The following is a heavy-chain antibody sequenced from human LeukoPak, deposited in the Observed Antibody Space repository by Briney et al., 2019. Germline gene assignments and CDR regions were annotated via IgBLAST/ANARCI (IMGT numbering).Heavy chain of an antibody. CDR3: ARIGSAFFTNHLFDY. V-gene: IGHV5-51*01. D-gene: IGHD1-14*01. CDR1: GYNFTGYW. Sequence: GESLKISCKGSGYNFTGYWIAWVRQMPGKGLEWMGIIYPDDSDTRYSPSFQGQVTISADKSITTAYLQWSSLKASDSAMYYCARIGSAFFTNHLFDYWGQGTLVTVSS. J-gene: IGHJ4*02. CDR2: IYPDDSDT.